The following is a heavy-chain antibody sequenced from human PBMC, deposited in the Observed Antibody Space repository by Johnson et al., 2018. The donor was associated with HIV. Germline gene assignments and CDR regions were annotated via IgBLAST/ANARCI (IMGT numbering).Heavy chain of an antibody. D-gene: IGHD1-7*01. CDR3: ARGISNWNYFDDDAFDI. CDR1: GFSFNSYW. CDR2: IYSGGST. V-gene: IGHV3-66*01. J-gene: IGHJ3*02. Sequence: VLLVESGGGLVQPWGSLRLSCAASGFSFNSYWMSWVRQAPGKWLEWVSVIYSGGSTYYADSVKGRFTISRDNSKNTLYLQMNSLRAEDTAVYYCARGISNWNYFDDDAFDIWGQGTMVTVSS.